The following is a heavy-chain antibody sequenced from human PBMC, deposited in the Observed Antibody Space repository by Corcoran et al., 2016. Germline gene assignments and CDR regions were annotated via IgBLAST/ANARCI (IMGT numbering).Heavy chain of an antibody. V-gene: IGHV3-7*03. D-gene: IGHD2-2*01. Sequence: QLVESGGGLVQPGESLRLSCAASGFIFRSYYLSWVRQAPGKGLEWVANIKHDGSEQYYVDSVKGRFTVSRDNAKNSLYLQINSLRAEDTAVYYCARYCSSSTCSDAFDIWGQGTVVTVSS. CDR3: ARYCSSSTCSDAFDI. J-gene: IGHJ3*02. CDR2: IKHDGSEQ. CDR1: GFIFRSYY.